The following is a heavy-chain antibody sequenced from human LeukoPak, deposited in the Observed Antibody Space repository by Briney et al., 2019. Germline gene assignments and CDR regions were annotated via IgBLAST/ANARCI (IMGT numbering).Heavy chain of an antibody. V-gene: IGHV4-59*01. CDR2: IYYSGST. CDR3: ARAWGSGYDTNWFDP. Sequence: PSETLSLTCTVPGGSISSYYWSWIRQPPGKGLEWIVYIYYSGSTNYNPSLKSRVTISVDTSRNQFSLKLSSVTAADTAAYYCARAWGSGYDTNWFDPWGQGTLVTVSS. J-gene: IGHJ5*02. CDR1: GGSISSYY. D-gene: IGHD5-12*01.